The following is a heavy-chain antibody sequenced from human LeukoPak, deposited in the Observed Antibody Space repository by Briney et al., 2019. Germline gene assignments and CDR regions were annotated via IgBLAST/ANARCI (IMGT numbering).Heavy chain of an antibody. V-gene: IGHV3-33*06. CDR3: AKDAQRGFDYSNSLQN. CDR2: IWSDGSDK. D-gene: IGHD4-11*01. Sequence: PGGSLRLSCAASGFTFSHYGMHWVRQTSGAELEWVAVIWSDGSDKYYAKSVKGRFTISRDNSKNSLFLQMNSLRAEDTAVYYCAKDAQRGFDYSNSLQNWGQGILVTLSS. CDR1: GFTFSHYG. J-gene: IGHJ1*01.